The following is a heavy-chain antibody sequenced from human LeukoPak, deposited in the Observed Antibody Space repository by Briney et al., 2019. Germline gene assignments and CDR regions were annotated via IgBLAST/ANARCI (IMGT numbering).Heavy chain of an antibody. D-gene: IGHD3-10*01. V-gene: IGHV1-2*02. CDR3: ARAITMVRGVTDY. J-gene: IGHJ4*02. CDR1: GYTFTGYY. CDR2: INPNSSGT. Sequence: ASVKVSCKASGYTFTGYYMHWVRQAPGQGLEWMGWINPNSSGTNYAQKFQGRVTMTRDTSISTAYMELSRLRSDDTAVYYCARAITMVRGVTDYWGQGTLVTVSS.